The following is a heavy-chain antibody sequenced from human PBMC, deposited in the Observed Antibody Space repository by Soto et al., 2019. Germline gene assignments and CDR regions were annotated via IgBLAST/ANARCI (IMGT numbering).Heavy chain of an antibody. J-gene: IGHJ4*02. CDR2: NSALNGKT. CDR1: GFTFNTHG. D-gene: IGHD1-26*01. V-gene: IGHV1-18*01. Sequence: QGYLVQSGAEVKRPGASVRVSCKTSGFTFNTHGFSWVRQAPGQGLEWMGWNSALNGKTFYAHNFQDRVIMTTDTSSSTAYMELRGLKSDDTAVYHCAAATSIALCFRYLDQGTLVTVSS. CDR3: AAATSIALCFRY.